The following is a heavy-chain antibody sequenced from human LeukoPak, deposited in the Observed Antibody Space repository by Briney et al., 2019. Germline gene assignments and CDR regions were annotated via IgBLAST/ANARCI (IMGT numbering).Heavy chain of an antibody. J-gene: IGHJ6*02. CDR1: GFTVSSNY. D-gene: IGHD4-17*01. CDR3: ARSPTVTTSYYYYGMDV. Sequence: GGSLRLSCAASGFTVSSNYMSWVRQAPGKGLEWVSVIYSGGSTYYADSVKGRFTISRDNSKNTLYLQMNSLRAEDTAVYYCARSPTVTTSYYYYGMDVWGQGTTVTVSS. V-gene: IGHV3-66*01. CDR2: IYSGGST.